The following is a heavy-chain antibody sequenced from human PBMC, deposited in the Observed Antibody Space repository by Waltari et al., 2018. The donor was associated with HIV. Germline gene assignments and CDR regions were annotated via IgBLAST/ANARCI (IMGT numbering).Heavy chain of an antibody. D-gene: IGHD6-19*01. Sequence: QVQLQESGPGLVKPSETLSLTCTVSGGSISNYYWSWIRQPPGKGLEWIGYIYYTGSTNYTPYLKSRVTISVDTSKNQFSLKLSSVTAADTAVYYCAREASSGLFDYWGQGTLVTVSS. CDR2: IYYTGST. V-gene: IGHV4-59*01. CDR3: AREASSGLFDY. CDR1: GGSISNYY. J-gene: IGHJ4*02.